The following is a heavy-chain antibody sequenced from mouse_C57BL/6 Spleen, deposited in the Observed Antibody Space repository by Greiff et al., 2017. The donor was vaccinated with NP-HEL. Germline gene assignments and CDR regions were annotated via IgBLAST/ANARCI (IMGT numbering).Heavy chain of an antibody. D-gene: IGHD2-4*01. CDR2: IYPRDGST. Sequence: QVQLKQSGPELVKPGASVKLSCKASGYTFTSYDINWVKQRPGQGLEWIGWIYPRDGSTKYNEKFKGKATLTVDTSSSTAYMELRSLTSEDYAVEFGARSEGAYDDGGGLFAYWGQGTLVTVSA. CDR1: GYTFTSYD. V-gene: IGHV1-85*01. J-gene: IGHJ3*01. CDR3: ARSEGAYDDGGGLFAY.